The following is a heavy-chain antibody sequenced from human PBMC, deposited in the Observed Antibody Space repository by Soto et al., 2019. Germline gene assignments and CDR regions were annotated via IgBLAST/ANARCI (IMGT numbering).Heavy chain of an antibody. CDR1: GGTFSSYA. J-gene: IGHJ6*02. V-gene: IGHV1-69*13. CDR3: ARVAAGPIYYYYGMDV. Sequence: SVKVSCKASGGTFSSYAISWVRQAPGQGLEWMGGIIPIFGTANYAQKFQGRVTITADEPTSTAYMELSSLRSEDTAVYYCARVAAGPIYYYYGMDVWGQGTTVTVSS. CDR2: IIPIFGTA.